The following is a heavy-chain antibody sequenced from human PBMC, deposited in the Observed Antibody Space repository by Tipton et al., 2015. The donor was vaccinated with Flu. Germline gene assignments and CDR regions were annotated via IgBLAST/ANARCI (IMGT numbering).Heavy chain of an antibody. CDR2: IRSKVNSYTT. CDR3: TRIRAIVGATTEAFGMDV. Sequence: SLRLSCAASGFTFSGSAMHWVRQASGKGLEWVGRIRSKVNSYTTEYAASVKGRFTISRDDSKNTAYLQMNSLKTEDTAVYYCTRIRAIVGATTEAFGMDVWGQGTTVTVSS. D-gene: IGHD1-26*01. V-gene: IGHV3-73*01. J-gene: IGHJ6*02. CDR1: GFTFSGSA.